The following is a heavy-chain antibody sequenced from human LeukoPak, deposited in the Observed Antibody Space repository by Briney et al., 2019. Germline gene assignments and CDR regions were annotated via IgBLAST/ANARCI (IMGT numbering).Heavy chain of an antibody. CDR1: GGSFSGYY. D-gene: IGHD6-13*01. CDR3: ARGVKRLYSNSWYLAY. V-gene: IGHV4-34*01. J-gene: IGHJ4*02. Sequence: PSETLSLTCAVYGGSFSGYYWSWIRQPPGKGLEWIGEINHSGSTNYNPSLKSRVTISVDTSKNQFSLKLSSVTAADTAVYYCARGVKRLYSNSWYLAYWGQGTLVTVSS. CDR2: INHSGST.